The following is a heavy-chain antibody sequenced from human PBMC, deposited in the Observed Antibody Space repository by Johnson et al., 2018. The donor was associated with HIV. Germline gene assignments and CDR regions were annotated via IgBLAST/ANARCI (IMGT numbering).Heavy chain of an antibody. V-gene: IGHV3-7*03. CDR3: AKDYGWLVNSPDAFDI. D-gene: IGHD6-19*01. CDR1: GFVFGDYA. Sequence: VQLVESGGGLVQPRRSLRLSCIGSGFVFGDYAMNWVRQAPGKGLEWVANIKQDGSEKYNVDSVKGRFTISRDNSKNTLYLQMNSLRAEDTAVYYCAKDYGWLVNSPDAFDIWRQGTMVTVSS. CDR2: IKQDGSEK. J-gene: IGHJ3*02.